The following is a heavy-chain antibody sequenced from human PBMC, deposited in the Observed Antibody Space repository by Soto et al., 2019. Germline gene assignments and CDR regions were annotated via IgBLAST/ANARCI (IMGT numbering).Heavy chain of an antibody. CDR3: ARGVV. CDR2: INQDASEK. Sequence: EAQLVESGGGLVQPGGSLRLSCAASGFTFSSEWMSWVRQAPGKGPEWVANINQDASEKHYVGSVRGRFTICRDNAKNSLFLQVNSLTAEDTAVYYCARGVVRGQGTLVTVSS. CDR1: GFTFSSEW. V-gene: IGHV3-7*04. J-gene: IGHJ4*02. D-gene: IGHD2-15*01.